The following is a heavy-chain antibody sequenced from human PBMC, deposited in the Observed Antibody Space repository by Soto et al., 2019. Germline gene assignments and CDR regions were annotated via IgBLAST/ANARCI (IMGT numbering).Heavy chain of an antibody. Sequence: QVTLKESGPTLVKPTQTLTLTCTVSGLSLRTTGVGVGWVRQPPGKALEWLALLYWDDDQRYSPSLGSRLTIAKAISQKHVCLTMTNMDTVDTATYYCVQSRFGGDCLEIYSSHAYNGLAVWGQGTTVTVSS. V-gene: IGHV2-5*02. CDR2: LYWDDDQ. CDR3: VQSRFGGDCLEIYSSHAYNGLAV. J-gene: IGHJ6*02. CDR1: GLSLRTTGVG. D-gene: IGHD2-21*02.